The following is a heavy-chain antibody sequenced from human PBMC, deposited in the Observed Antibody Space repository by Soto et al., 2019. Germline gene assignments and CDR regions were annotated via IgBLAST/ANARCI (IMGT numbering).Heavy chain of an antibody. Sequence: QVQLVESGGGVVQPGRSLRLSCAASGFTFSSYGMHWVRQAPGKGLEWVAVIWYDGSNKYYADSVKGRFTISRDNSKNPLYLQLNSLRAEDTAVYYCARDNGWLRFHGGYSYGPIDYWGQGTLVTVSS. J-gene: IGHJ4*02. D-gene: IGHD5-18*01. CDR3: ARDNGWLRFHGGYSYGPIDY. V-gene: IGHV3-33*01. CDR2: IWYDGSNK. CDR1: GFTFSSYG.